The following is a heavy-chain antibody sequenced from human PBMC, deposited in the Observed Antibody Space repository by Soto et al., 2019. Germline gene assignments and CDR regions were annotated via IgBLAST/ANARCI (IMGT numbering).Heavy chain of an antibody. Sequence: GESLKISCKASGYNFGGYWIGWVRQMPGKGLEWMGIIFPGDSDTRYSPSFQGQVTISADKSISTVYLQWRSLKASDTAIYFCARGGFIATPPDYPGQGTRVTVS. CDR3: ARGGFIATPPDY. CDR2: IFPGDSDT. J-gene: IGHJ4*02. D-gene: IGHD2-15*01. V-gene: IGHV5-51*01. CDR1: GYNFGGYW.